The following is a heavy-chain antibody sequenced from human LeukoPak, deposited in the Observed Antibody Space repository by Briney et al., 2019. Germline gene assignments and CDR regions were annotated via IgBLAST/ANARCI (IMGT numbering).Heavy chain of an antibody. Sequence: GGSLRLSCAASGFTVSSNYMSWVRQAPGKGLEWVSVIHSGGRTYYADSVKGRFTISRDNSKNTLHLQMNSLRAEDTAVYYCAREDVDYYDSSGYLDVWGKGTTVTVSS. D-gene: IGHD3-22*01. V-gene: IGHV3-53*01. CDR3: AREDVDYYDSSGYLDV. CDR2: IHSGGRT. CDR1: GFTVSSNY. J-gene: IGHJ6*04.